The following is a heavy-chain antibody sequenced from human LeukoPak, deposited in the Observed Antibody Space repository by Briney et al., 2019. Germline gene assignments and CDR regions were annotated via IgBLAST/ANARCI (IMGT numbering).Heavy chain of an antibody. D-gene: IGHD2-15*01. V-gene: IGHV1-2*02. J-gene: IGHJ6*02. CDR1: GYTFTGYY. CDR3: ARAVLTRVVAATHDYYYGMDV. CDR2: INPNSGGT. Sequence: ASVKVSCKASGYTFTGYYMHWVRQAPGQGLEWMGWINPNSGGTNYEQKFQGRVTMTRDTSSSTAYMELSRLRSDDTAVYYCARAVLTRVVAATHDYYYGMDVWGQGTTVTVSS.